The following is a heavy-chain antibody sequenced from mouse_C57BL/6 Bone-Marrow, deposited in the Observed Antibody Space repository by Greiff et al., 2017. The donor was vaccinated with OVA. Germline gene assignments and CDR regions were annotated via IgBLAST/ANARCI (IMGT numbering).Heavy chain of an antibody. V-gene: IGHV3-6*01. CDR2: ISYDGSN. CDR1: GYSITSGYY. J-gene: IGHJ4*01. D-gene: IGHD2-12*01. CDR3: ARGYYYYNAMDY. Sequence: EVQLQESGPGLVKPSQSLSLTCSVTGYSITSGYYWNWIRQLPGNKLEWMGYISYDGSNNYNPPLKNRISITRDTSKNQFFLKLNSVTTKDTATYYCARGYYYYNAMDYWGQGTSVTVSS.